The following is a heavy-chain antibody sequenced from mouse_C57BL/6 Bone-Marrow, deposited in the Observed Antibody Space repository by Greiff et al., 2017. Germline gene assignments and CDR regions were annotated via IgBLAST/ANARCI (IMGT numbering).Heavy chain of an antibody. CDR1: GYTFTSYW. CDR3: AREFITTVVAHWYFDV. V-gene: IGHV1-72*01. Sequence: QVQLQQPGAELVKPGASVKLSCKASGYTFTSYWMHWVKQRPGRGLEWIGRIDPNSGGTKYNEKFKSKATLTVDKPSSTAYMQLSSLTSEDSAVYYCAREFITTVVAHWYFDVWGTGTTVTVSS. J-gene: IGHJ1*03. D-gene: IGHD1-1*01. CDR2: IDPNSGGT.